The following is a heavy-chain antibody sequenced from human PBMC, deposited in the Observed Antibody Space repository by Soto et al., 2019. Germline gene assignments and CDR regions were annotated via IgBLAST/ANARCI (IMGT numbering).Heavy chain of an antibody. J-gene: IGHJ4*02. D-gene: IGHD3-10*01. CDR2: FNPEDGEV. Sequence: QVQLVQSGAEVKRPGASVMVSCQISGHTLTELSIHWVRQAPGQGLEWVGGFNPEDGEVLSSQSLQGRVTFTQHTVTATVSRGLSALTSDDTAVYYCETPTPLREPIITNKNFDYWGQGTLFTVSS. CDR3: ETPTPLREPIITNKNFDY. V-gene: IGHV1-24*01. CDR1: GHTLTELS.